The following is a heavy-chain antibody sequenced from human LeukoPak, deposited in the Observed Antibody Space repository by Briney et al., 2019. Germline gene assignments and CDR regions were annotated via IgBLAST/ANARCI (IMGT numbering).Heavy chain of an antibody. V-gene: IGHV3-23*01. D-gene: IGHD2-2*01. J-gene: IGHJ6*03. CDR2: ISGSGGST. Sequence: PGGSLRLSCAASGFTFSSYAVSWVRQAPGKGLEWVSAISGSGGSTYYADSVKGRFTISRDNSKNTLYLQMNSLRAEDTAVYYCANPFSTPRSNYYIDVWGKGTTVTVSS. CDR3: ANPFSTPRSNYYIDV. CDR1: GFTFSSYA.